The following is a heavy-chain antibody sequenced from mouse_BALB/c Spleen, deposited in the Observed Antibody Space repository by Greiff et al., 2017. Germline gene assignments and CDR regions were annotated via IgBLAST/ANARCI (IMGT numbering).Heavy chain of an antibody. CDR1: GYAFTSYN. Sequence: EVHLVESGPELVKPGASVKVSCKASGYAFTSYNMYWVKQSHGKSLEWIGYIDPYNGGTSYNQKFKGKATLTVDKSSSTAYMHLNSLTSEDSAVYYCARRVIPGNAMDYWGQGTSVTVSS. CDR3: ARRVIPGNAMDY. D-gene: IGHD2-13*01. CDR2: IDPYNGGT. V-gene: IGHV1S135*01. J-gene: IGHJ4*01.